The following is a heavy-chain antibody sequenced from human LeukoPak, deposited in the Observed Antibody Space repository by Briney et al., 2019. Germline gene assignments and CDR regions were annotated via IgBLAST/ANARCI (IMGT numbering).Heavy chain of an antibody. D-gene: IGHD2-8*02. CDR1: GFTFSSYW. CDR3: AKGLSDPNLVLDS. Sequence: GGSLRLSCAASGFTFSSYWMSWVRQAPGKGLEWVSSFTASGGRTYYADSVKGRFTISRDNSKNTLYLQLNSLSAADTALYFCAKGLSDPNLVLDSWGQGTLVTVSS. CDR2: FTASGGRT. J-gene: IGHJ4*02. V-gene: IGHV3-23*01.